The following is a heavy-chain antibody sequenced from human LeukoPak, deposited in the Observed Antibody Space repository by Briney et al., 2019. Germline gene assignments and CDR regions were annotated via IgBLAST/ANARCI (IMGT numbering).Heavy chain of an antibody. CDR3: ARDGQLAPRDNHYYYYMDV. J-gene: IGHJ6*03. CDR1: GFTFSSYA. CDR2: ISGSGGST. Sequence: PGGSLRLSCAASGFTFSSYAMSWVRQAPGKGLEWVSAISGSGGSTYYADSVKGRFTISRDNSKNTLDLQMNSLRAEDTAVYYCARDGQLAPRDNHYYYYMDVWGKGTTVTVSS. D-gene: IGHD6-6*01. V-gene: IGHV3-23*01.